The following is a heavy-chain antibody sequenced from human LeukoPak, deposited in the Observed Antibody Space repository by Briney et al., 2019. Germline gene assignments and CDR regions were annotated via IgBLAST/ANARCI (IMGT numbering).Heavy chain of an antibody. J-gene: IGHJ4*02. Sequence: SETLSLTCTVSGGSISSSSYCWGWIRQPPGKGLEWIGSIYYSGSTYYSPSLKSRVTISVDTSKNQFSLKLSSVTAADTAVYYCALMYYSDSSGYYLGYYLDYWGRGTLVTVSS. CDR1: GGSISSSSYC. CDR2: IYYSGST. D-gene: IGHD3-22*01. CDR3: ALMYYSDSSGYYLGYYLDY. V-gene: IGHV4-39*01.